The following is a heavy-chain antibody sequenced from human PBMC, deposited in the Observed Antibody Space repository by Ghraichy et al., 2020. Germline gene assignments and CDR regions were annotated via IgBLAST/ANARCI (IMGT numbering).Heavy chain of an antibody. CDR1: GFIFDDYG. D-gene: IGHD2-15*01. J-gene: IGHJ4*02. CDR2: ISWNSDST. V-gene: IGHV3-20*01. Sequence: GESLNISCAASGFIFDDYGMSWVRQAPGKGLEWVSGISWNSDSTTYTDSVKGRFTISRDNAKNSLYLQMNSLRAEDTAFYHCARGREYCSGGSCYFDNWGQGTLVTVSS. CDR3: ARGREYCSGGSCYFDN.